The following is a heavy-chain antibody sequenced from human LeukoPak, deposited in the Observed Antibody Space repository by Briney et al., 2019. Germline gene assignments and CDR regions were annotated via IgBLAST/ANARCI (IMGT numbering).Heavy chain of an antibody. J-gene: IGHJ5*02. CDR1: GYTFTSYD. D-gene: IGHD6-19*01. CDR3: AREDSSGWYSNWFDP. Sequence: SVKVSCKASGYTFTSYDINWVRQGTGQGLEWMGWMNPNSGNTGYAQKFQGRVTMTRNTSISTAYMELSSLRSEDTAVYYCAREDSSGWYSNWFDPWGQGTLVTVSS. CDR2: MNPNSGNT. V-gene: IGHV1-8*01.